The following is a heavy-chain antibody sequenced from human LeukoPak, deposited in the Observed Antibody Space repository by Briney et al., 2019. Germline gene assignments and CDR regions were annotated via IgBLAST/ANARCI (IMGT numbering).Heavy chain of an antibody. D-gene: IGHD6-13*01. CDR2: ISGSGGST. V-gene: IGHV3-23*01. CDR1: GFTFSSYA. Sequence: GGSLRLSCAASGFTFSSYAMSWVRQAPGKGLEWVSAISGSGGSTYYADSVKGRFTISRDNSKNTLYLQMNSLRAEDTAVNYCAKDRTHSSSLNWFDPWGQGTLVTVSS. J-gene: IGHJ5*02. CDR3: AKDRTHSSSLNWFDP.